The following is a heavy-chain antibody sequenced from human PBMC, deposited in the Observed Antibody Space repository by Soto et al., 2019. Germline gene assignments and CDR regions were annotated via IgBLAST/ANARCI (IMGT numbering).Heavy chain of an antibody. CDR2: ISSSGSTI. D-gene: IGHD6-13*01. CDR3: ARGIAAASFLDY. CDR1: GFTFSTYW. Sequence: GGSLRLSCAVSGFTFSTYWMHWARQVPGKGLEWVSYISSSGSTIYYADSVKGRFTISRDNAKNSLYLQMNSLRAEDTDVYYCARGIAAASFLDYWGQGTLVTVSS. J-gene: IGHJ4*02. V-gene: IGHV3-11*01.